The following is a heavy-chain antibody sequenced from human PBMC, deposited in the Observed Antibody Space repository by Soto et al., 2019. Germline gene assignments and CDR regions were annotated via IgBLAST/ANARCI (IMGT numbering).Heavy chain of an antibody. D-gene: IGHD2-2*01. V-gene: IGHV1-46*01. CDR2: INPSGGST. Sequence: GASVKVSCKASGYTFTSYYMHWVRQAPGQGLERMGIINPSGGSTSYAQKFQGRVTMTRDTSTSTVYMELSSLRSEDTAVYYCARDLNGDVVAPASMRGYYYYYGMDVWGQGTTVSVSS. CDR1: GYTFTSYY. J-gene: IGHJ6*02. CDR3: ARDLNGDVVAPASMRGYYYYYGMDV.